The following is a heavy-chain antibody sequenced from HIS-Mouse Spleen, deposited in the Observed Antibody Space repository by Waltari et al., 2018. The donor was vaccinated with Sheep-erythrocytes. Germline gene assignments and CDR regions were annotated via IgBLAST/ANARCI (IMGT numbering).Heavy chain of an antibody. J-gene: IGHJ4*02. CDR2: IYYSGST. V-gene: IGHV4-31*02. D-gene: IGHD7-27*01. Sequence: PGKGLEWIGYIYYSGSTYYNPSLKSRVTISVDTSKNQFSLKLSSVTVADTAVDYGARDPLTGADYWGQGTLVTVSS. CDR3: ARDPLTGADY.